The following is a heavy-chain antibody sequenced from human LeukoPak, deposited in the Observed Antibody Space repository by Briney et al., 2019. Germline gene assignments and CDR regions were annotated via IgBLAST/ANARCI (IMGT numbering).Heavy chain of an antibody. Sequence: GGSLRLSCAASGFTFDDYAMHWVRQAPGKGLEWVSGISWNSGSIGYADSVKGRFTISRDNSKNTLYLQMNSLRAEDTAVYYCVRQGGLRLNRPDYWGQGTLVTVSS. D-gene: IGHD5-12*01. CDR1: GFTFDDYA. V-gene: IGHV3-9*01. CDR2: ISWNSGSI. CDR3: VRQGGLRLNRPDY. J-gene: IGHJ4*02.